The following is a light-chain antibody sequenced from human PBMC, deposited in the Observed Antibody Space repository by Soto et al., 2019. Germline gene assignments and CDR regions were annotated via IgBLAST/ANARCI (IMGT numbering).Light chain of an antibody. J-gene: IGKJ1*01. CDR3: QQYDNLAWT. CDR1: QDIYKY. CDR2: HAS. V-gene: IGKV1-33*01. Sequence: DIQMTQSPSSLSASVGDRVTITCQASQDIYKYLNWYQQKPGKAPKLLIYHASNLETGVPSRFSGSGSGTDFTFTISSLQPEDIATYYCQQYDNLAWTFGQGTRVEIK.